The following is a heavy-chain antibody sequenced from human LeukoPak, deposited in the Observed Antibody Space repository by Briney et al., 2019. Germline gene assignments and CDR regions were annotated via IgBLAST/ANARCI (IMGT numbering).Heavy chain of an antibody. CDR1: GGSISSSSYY. D-gene: IGHD3-9*01. CDR2: VYHSGST. V-gene: IGHV4-39*07. Sequence: SETLSLTCTVSGGSISSSSYYWGWVRQPPGKGLEWIGTVYHSGSTYYNPSLRSRVTISVETSKNQFSLKVRSMTAADTAVYYCARVPGVYYDRLTGYGSGWFDPWGQGTLVTVSS. CDR3: ARVPGVYYDRLTGYGSGWFDP. J-gene: IGHJ5*02.